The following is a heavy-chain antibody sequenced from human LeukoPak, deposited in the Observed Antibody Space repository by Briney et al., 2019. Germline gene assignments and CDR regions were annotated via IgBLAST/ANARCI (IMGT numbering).Heavy chain of an antibody. CDR3: ARDRGLSSVFDY. J-gene: IGHJ4*02. CDR1: GYSIISGYY. V-gene: IGHV4-38-2*02. Sequence: SETLSLTCTVSGYSIISGYYWGWIRQPLGKGLEWIGSIYHSGSTYYNPSLQSRVTISVDTSKNQFSLKLRSVPAADTAVYYCARDRGLSSVFDYWGQGTLVNVSS. CDR2: IYHSGST. D-gene: IGHD6-19*01.